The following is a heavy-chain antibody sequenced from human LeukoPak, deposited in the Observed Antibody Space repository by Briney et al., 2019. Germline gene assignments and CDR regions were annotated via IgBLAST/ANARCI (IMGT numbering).Heavy chain of an antibody. CDR3: AKGTSYKLDY. J-gene: IGHJ4*02. D-gene: IGHD2-2*01. V-gene: IGHV3-30*02. CDR1: GFSFSSYG. Sequence: GGSLRLSCAGSGFSFSSYGMHWVRQAPGKGLEWMAFIRSDGSNKYYADSVKGRFTISRDNSKNTLYLQMNSLRAEDTAVYYCAKGTSYKLDYWGQGTLVTVSS. CDR2: IRSDGSNK.